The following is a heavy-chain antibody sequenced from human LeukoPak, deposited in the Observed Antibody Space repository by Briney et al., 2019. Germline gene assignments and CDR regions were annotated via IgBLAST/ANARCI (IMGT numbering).Heavy chain of an antibody. V-gene: IGHV3-21*01. D-gene: IGHD6-13*01. CDR3: ARSSFARRFDP. J-gene: IGHJ5*02. CDR2: ISSSSSYI. CDR1: GFTFSSYS. Sequence: GGSLRLSCAASGFTFSSYSMNWVRQAPGKGLEWVSSISSSSSYIYYADSVKGRFTISRDNAKNSLYLQMNSLRAEDTAVYYCARSSFARRFDPWGQGTLVTVSS.